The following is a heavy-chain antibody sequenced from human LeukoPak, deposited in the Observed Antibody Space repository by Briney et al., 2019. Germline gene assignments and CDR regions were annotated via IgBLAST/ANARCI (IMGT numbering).Heavy chain of an antibody. CDR1: GFAFSSFA. V-gene: IGHV3-23*01. CDR3: TKELHVAVAVADYYYFYMDA. Sequence: GRSPRLSCAASGFAFSSFAMGWVRQSPGKGLEWLSTINGGGNTTFYADSVKGRFTISRDNSKNTIHLHMDSLRPDDTAIYYCTKELHVAVAVADYYYFYMDAWGRGTAVTVSS. D-gene: IGHD6-19*01. J-gene: IGHJ6*03. CDR2: INGGGNTT.